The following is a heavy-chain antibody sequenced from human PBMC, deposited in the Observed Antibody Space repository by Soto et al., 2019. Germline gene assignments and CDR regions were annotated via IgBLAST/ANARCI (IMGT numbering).Heavy chain of an antibody. V-gene: IGHV4-59*08. CDR1: GGSISSYY. D-gene: IGHD3-10*01. CDR2: IYYSGSN. Sequence: QVQLQESGPGLVKPSETLSLTCTVSGGSISSYYWSWLRQPPGQGLEWIGYIYYSGSNNYNPSLKSRVTISVDTSKNQFSLKLSSVTAADTAVYYCARLREDLWGSGSYYDYWGQGTLVTVSS. CDR3: ARLREDLWGSGSYYDY. J-gene: IGHJ4*02.